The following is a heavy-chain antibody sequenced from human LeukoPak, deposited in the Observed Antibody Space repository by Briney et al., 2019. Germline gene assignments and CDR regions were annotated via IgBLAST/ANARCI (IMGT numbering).Heavy chain of an antibody. CDR3: AKGYQLPARPIYFDY. CDR1: GFTFSSYA. CDR2: ISGSGGTT. D-gene: IGHD2-2*01. Sequence: GGSLRLSCAASGFTFSSYAMSWVRQAPGKGLEWVSAISGSGGTTYYADSVKGRFTISRDNSKNTLYLQMNSLRAEDTAVYYCAKGYQLPARPIYFDYWGQGTLVTVSS. V-gene: IGHV3-23*01. J-gene: IGHJ4*02.